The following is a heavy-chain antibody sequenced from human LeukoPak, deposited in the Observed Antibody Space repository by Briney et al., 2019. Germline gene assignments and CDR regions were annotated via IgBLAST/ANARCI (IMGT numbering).Heavy chain of an antibody. D-gene: IGHD6-19*01. J-gene: IGHJ4*02. CDR2: INHSGST. CDR3: ARHFNPRRSSGWYPFKY. V-gene: IGHV4-34*01. Sequence: SETLSLTCAVYGGSFSGYYWSWIRQPPGKGLEWIGEINHSGSTNHNPSLKSRVTISVDTSKNQFSLKLSSVTAADTAVYYCARHFNPRRSSGWYPFKYWGQGTLVTVSS. CDR1: GGSFSGYY.